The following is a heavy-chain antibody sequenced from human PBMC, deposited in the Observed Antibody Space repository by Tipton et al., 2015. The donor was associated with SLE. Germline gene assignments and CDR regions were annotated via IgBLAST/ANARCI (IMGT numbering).Heavy chain of an antibody. V-gene: IGHV3-21*03. CDR3: ARKVVLYSGSTFFDV. CDR1: GFTFGSFS. CDR2: ISSSGSSI. J-gene: IGHJ6*02. Sequence: GSLRLSCEASGFTFGSFSINWVRQAPGKGLEWVSIISSSGSSIYYADSVKGRFTISRDNSHNSLYLQMNDLRPEDTAVYYCARKVVLYSGSTFFDVWGQGTAVTVSS. D-gene: IGHD3-10*01.